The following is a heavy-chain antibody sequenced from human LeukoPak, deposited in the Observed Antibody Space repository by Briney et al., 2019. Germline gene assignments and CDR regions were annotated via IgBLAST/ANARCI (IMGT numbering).Heavy chain of an antibody. CDR2: ISSSSSYI. CDR3: ARWDDYGDPGVDY. D-gene: IGHD4-17*01. V-gene: IGHV3-21*01. J-gene: IGHJ4*02. Sequence: PGGSLRLSCAASGFTFSSYSMNWVCQAPGKGLERASSISSSSSYIYYADSVKGRFTISRDNAKNSLYLQMNSLRAEDTAVYYCARWDDYGDPGVDYWGQGTLVTVSS. CDR1: GFTFSSYS.